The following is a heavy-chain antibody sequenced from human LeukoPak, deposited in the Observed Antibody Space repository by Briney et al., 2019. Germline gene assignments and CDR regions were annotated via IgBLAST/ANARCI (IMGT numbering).Heavy chain of an antibody. J-gene: IGHJ4*02. V-gene: IGHV1-24*01. D-gene: IGHD3-3*01. CDR3: ATSIFGGYYFDY. CDR1: GYTLTELS. Sequence: ASVKVSCKVSGYTLTELSMHWVRQAPGKGLEWMGGFDPEDGETIYAQKFQGRVTMTEDTSTDTAYMELSSLRSEDTAVYYCATSIFGGYYFDYWDQGTLVTVSS. CDR2: FDPEDGET.